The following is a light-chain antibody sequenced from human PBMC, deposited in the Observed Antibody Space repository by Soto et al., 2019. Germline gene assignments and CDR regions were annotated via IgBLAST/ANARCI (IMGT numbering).Light chain of an antibody. Sequence: EIVLTQSPGTLSLSPGDRATLSCRASQSVSRNYLAWYQQKPGQDPRLLIYGASSRATGIPDRFSGSGFGTDFTLTISRLEPEDFAVYYCQHYDTSPPLTFGGGTKVEIK. CDR2: GAS. J-gene: IGKJ4*01. CDR3: QHYDTSPPLT. CDR1: QSVSRNY. V-gene: IGKV3-20*01.